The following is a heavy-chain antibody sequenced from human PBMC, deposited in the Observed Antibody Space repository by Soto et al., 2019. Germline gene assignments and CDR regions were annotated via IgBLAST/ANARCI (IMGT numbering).Heavy chain of an antibody. V-gene: IGHV3-15*07. J-gene: IGHJ6*02. CDR2: IKSKTDGGTT. CDR1: GFTFSNAW. Sequence: GGSLRLSCAASGFTFSNAWMNWVRQAPGKGLEWVGRIKSKTDGGTTDYAAPVKGRFTISRADSKNTLYLQMNSLKTEDTAVYYCTTEDAPLERRTGWAYYYYGMDVWGQGTTVTVSS. CDR3: TTEDAPLERRTGWAYYYYGMDV. D-gene: IGHD1-1*01.